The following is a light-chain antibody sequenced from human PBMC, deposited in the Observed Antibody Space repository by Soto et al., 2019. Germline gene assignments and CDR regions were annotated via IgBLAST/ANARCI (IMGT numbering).Light chain of an antibody. Sequence: QSVLTQPASVSGSPGQSITISCTGTSSDIGGFNRVSWYQQHPGKAPKLMIFDVGYRPSGVSNRFSASKSGNTASLTISGLQAEEEADYYCSSYTSSSTLLFGGGTKLTVL. CDR1: SSDIGGFNR. CDR3: SSYTSSSTLL. J-gene: IGLJ2*01. V-gene: IGLV2-14*01. CDR2: DVG.